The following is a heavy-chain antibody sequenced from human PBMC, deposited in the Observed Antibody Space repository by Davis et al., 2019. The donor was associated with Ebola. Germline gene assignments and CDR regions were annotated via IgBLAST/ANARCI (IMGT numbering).Heavy chain of an antibody. J-gene: IGHJ6*02. CDR1: GGSFSGYY. V-gene: IGHV4-34*01. CDR2: INHSGST. CDR3: ARDSDYGYYHGMDV. Sequence: SETLSLTCAVYGGSFSGYYWSWIRQPPGKGLEWIGEINHSGSTNYNPSLKSRVTISVDTSKNQFSLKLSSVTAADTAVYYCARDSDYGYYHGMDVWGQGTTVTVSS. D-gene: IGHD4-17*01.